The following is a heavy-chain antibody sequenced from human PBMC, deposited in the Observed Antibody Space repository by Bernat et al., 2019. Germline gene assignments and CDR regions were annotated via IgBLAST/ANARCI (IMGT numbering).Heavy chain of an antibody. CDR2: IWYDGSNT. D-gene: IGHD3-10*01. CDR1: GFTFSSYG. Sequence: HVQLVESGGGVVQPGRSLRLSCSASGFTFSSYGMHWVRQAPGKGLEWVAVIWYDGSNTYYVDSVKGRFTISRDNSKNTLYLQMNSLRAEDTAVYYCARSYGSGSYPAYYYFYMDIWGKGTTVTVSS. J-gene: IGHJ6*03. CDR3: ARSYGSGSYPAYYYFYMDI. V-gene: IGHV3-33*01.